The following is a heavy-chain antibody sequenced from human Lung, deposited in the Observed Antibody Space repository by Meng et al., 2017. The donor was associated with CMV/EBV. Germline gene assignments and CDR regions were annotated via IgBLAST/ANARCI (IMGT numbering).Heavy chain of an antibody. CDR3: TRNRGTSYFDF. V-gene: IGHV3-49*04. J-gene: IGHJ4*02. CDR1: GFTFGDYA. CDR2: IRSKAYGGTT. Sequence: GESXKISCTASGFTFGDYAMSWVRQAPGKGLEWVGFIRSKAYGGTTEFAASVKGRFTIPRDDSKSIAYLQMNSLKTEDTAVYFCTRNRGTSYFDFWGLGTAVTVSS. D-gene: IGHD3-16*01.